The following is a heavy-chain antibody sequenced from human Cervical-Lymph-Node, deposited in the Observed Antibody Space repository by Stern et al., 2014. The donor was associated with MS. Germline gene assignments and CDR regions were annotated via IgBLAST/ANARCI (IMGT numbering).Heavy chain of an antibody. V-gene: IGHV4-31*03. D-gene: IGHD3-3*01. Sequence: QLQLQESGPGLVKPSQTLSLTCTVSGGSISSGNYYWSWIRQHPGKGLEWIGSIYHSGSTYYNPPPKSRVTTSIDTSKNQFSLKLSSVTAADTAVYYCARGSREVLLPRFYFDYWGQGTLVTVSS. CDR1: GGSISSGNYY. CDR2: IYHSGST. J-gene: IGHJ4*02. CDR3: ARGSREVLLPRFYFDY.